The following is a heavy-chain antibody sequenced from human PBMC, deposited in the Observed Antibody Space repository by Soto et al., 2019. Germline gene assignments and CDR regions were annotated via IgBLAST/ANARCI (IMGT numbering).Heavy chain of an antibody. Sequence: SQTISLTWSVCRGRISSYYWRRIRQPPGKGLEWIGYIYYSGSTNYNPSLKSRVTISVDTSKNQFSLKLSSVTAADTAVYYCARGTRAKDALVGDLDTWGQGTMVT. J-gene: IGHJ3*02. CDR3: ARGTRAKDALVGDLDT. D-gene: IGHD2-15*01. CDR1: RGRISSYY. V-gene: IGHV4-59*01. CDR2: IYYSGST.